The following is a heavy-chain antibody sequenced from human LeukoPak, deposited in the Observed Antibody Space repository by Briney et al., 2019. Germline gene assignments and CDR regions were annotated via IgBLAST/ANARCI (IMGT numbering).Heavy chain of an antibody. CDR2: IYYSGST. J-gene: IGHJ4*02. CDR1: GGSISSSSYY. V-gene: IGHV4-39*01. Sequence: SETLSLTCTVSGGSISSSSYYWGWIRQPPGKGLEWIGSIYYSGSTYYNPSLKSRVTISVDTSKNELSVKLSSVTAADTAVYYCARRRGSVLRHFDYWGQGTLVTVSS. D-gene: IGHD5/OR15-5a*01. CDR3: ARRRGSVLRHFDY.